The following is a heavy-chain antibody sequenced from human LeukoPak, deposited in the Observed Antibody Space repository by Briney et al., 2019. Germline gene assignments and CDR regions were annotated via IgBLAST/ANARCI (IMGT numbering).Heavy chain of an antibody. Sequence: GASLRLSCAASGFIFSSYAMTWVRQAPGKGLEWVSVSGSGDNTFYADSVKGRFTISRDNSKSTLYLQINNLRAEDTAVYYCAEGARITETTVAPVVWGRGTTVTVSS. V-gene: IGHV3-23*01. D-gene: IGHD1-7*01. J-gene: IGHJ6*02. CDR3: AEGARITETTVAPVV. CDR1: GFIFSSYA. CDR2: SGSGDNT.